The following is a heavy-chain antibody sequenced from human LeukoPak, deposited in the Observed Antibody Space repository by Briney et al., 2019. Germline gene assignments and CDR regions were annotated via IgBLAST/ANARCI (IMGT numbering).Heavy chain of an antibody. D-gene: IGHD4-17*01. V-gene: IGHV1-69*05. J-gene: IGHJ4*02. CDR2: IIPIFGTA. CDR3: AQLVRVGYGERD. CDR1: GGTFSSYA. Sequence: SVKVSCKASGGTFSSYAISWVRQAPGQGLEWMGRIIPIFGTANYAQKFQGRVTITTDESTSTAYMELSSLRSEDTAVYYCAQLVRVGYGERDWGQGTLVTVSS.